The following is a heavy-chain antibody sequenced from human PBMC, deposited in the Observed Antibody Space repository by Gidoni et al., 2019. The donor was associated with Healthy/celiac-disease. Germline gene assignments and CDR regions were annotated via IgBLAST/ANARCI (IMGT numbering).Heavy chain of an antibody. CDR1: GLTFDDYA. V-gene: IGHV3-9*01. CDR3: ANLYDSSGYYYDDAFDI. D-gene: IGHD3-22*01. J-gene: IGHJ3*02. Sequence: EVQLVESGGGLVQPGRSLRLSCAASGLTFDDYAMHWVRQAPGKGLEWVSGISWNSGSIGYADSVKGRFTISRDNAKNSLYLQMNSLRAEDTALYYCANLYDSSGYYYDDAFDIWGQGTMVTVSS. CDR2: ISWNSGSI.